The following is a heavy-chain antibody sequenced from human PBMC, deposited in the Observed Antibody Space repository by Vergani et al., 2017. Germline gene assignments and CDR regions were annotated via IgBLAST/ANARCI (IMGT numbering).Heavy chain of an antibody. Sequence: QVQLVQSGAEVKKPGASVKVSCKASGYTFTGYYMHWVRQAPGQGLEWMGWINPNSGGTNYAQKFQGRVTMTRDTSISTAYMELSRLRSDDTAVYYCARERLLYDILTGSPNWFDPWGQGTLVTVSS. CDR1: GYTFTGYY. D-gene: IGHD3-9*01. CDR2: INPNSGGT. CDR3: ARERLLYDILTGSPNWFDP. J-gene: IGHJ5*02. V-gene: IGHV1-2*02.